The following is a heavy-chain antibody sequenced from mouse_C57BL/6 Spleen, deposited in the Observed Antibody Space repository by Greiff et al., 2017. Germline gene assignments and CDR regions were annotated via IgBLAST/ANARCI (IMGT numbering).Heavy chain of an antibody. Sequence: ESGPGLVKPSQSLSLTCSVTGYSITSGYYWNWIRQFPGNKLEWMGYISYDGSNNYNPSLKNRISITCDTSKNQFFLKLNSVTTEDTATYYCARDEGLRQYFDVWGTGTTVTVSS. D-gene: IGHD2-4*01. CDR1: GYSITSGYY. J-gene: IGHJ1*03. CDR2: ISYDGSN. V-gene: IGHV3-6*01. CDR3: ARDEGLRQYFDV.